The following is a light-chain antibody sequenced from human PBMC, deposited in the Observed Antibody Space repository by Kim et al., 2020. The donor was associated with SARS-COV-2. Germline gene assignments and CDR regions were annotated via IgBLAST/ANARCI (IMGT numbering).Light chain of an antibody. Sequence: APGETATVSGEDNDIGRKSVHWYQQRPDRAPALVIYFNKDRPSGIPERFSGSNSENSATLTISRVEVGDEADYYCQVWDSSTDHVIFGGGTQLTVL. J-gene: IGLJ2*01. V-gene: IGLV3-21*01. CDR2: FNK. CDR1: DIGRKS. CDR3: QVWDSSTDHVI.